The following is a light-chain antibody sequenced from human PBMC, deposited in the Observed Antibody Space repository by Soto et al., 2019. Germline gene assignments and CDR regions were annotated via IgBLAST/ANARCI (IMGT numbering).Light chain of an antibody. Sequence: QSALTQPASVSASPGQSITISCSGTSSDVGGYDYVSWYQHHPGKAPKLMIYDVSDRPSGVSNRFSGSKSGNTASLTISGLQAEDEADYYCSSYATGTTHVVFGGGTKLTVL. CDR1: SSDVGGYDY. V-gene: IGLV2-14*03. J-gene: IGLJ2*01. CDR2: DVS. CDR3: SSYATGTTHVV.